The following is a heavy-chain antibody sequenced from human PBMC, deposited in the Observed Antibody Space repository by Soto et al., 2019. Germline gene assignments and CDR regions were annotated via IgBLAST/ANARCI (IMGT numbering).Heavy chain of an antibody. D-gene: IGHD5-18*01. CDR2: IDSSSSNK. J-gene: IGHJ4*02. CDR3: ARDDDSAMALNFDF. CDR1: GFTFDSYS. V-gene: IGHV3-48*02. Sequence: EVQLVESGGGLVQPGGSLRLSCAASGFTFDSYSMNWVRQAPGKGLEWVSYIDSSSSNKHYADSVKGRFTISRDNAKNALYLQMSSLRDEDTAVYYCARDDDSAMALNFDFWGQGNLVTVSS.